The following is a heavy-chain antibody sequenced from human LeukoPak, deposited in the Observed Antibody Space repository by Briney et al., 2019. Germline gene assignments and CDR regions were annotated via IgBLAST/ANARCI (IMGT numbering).Heavy chain of an antibody. Sequence: GASVKVSCKASRYTFTSYGISWVRQAPGQGLEWWGGISAYNGNTNHAQKLQGRVTMTTDTSTSTAYMELRSLRSDDTAVYYCARDGRIAVAGSQYYFDYWGQETLVTVPT. CDR1: RYTFTSYG. CDR3: ARDGRIAVAGSQYYFDY. V-gene: IGHV1-18*01. D-gene: IGHD6-19*01. J-gene: IGHJ4*02. CDR2: ISAYNGNT.